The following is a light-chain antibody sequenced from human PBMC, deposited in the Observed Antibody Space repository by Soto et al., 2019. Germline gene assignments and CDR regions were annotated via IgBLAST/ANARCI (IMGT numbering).Light chain of an antibody. CDR1: QSVSNS. CDR2: GAT. Sequence: EIVLPPSIGYLSLSQGERATHSCWASQSVSNSLAWYQQKPGQTPSLLVDGATSRTSGVPDRFSGSGSETDVTLTSSRLEPEYFAVYCCQQYGTSPRTFGQGTKVDIK. J-gene: IGKJ1*01. CDR3: QQYGTSPRT. V-gene: IGKV3-20*01.